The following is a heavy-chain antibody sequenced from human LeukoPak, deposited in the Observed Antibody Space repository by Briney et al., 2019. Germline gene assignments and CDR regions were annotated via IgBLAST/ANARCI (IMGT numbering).Heavy chain of an antibody. J-gene: IGHJ2*01. CDR3: ARLVTSRRYFDL. Sequence: SETLSLTCSVSGGSISSYYWSWIRQPPGKGLEWIGYIYYSGSTNYSPSLKSRVTISVDTSNNQFSLKLSSVTAADTAVYYCARLVTSRRYFDLWGRGTLVTVSS. V-gene: IGHV4-59*13. CDR1: GGSISSYY. CDR2: IYYSGST. D-gene: IGHD2-2*01.